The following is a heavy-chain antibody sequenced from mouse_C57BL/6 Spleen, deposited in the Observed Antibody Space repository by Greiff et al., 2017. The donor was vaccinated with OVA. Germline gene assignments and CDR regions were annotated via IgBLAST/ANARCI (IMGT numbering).Heavy chain of an antibody. D-gene: IGHD2-1*01. Sequence: QVQLQQPGAELVKPGASVKLSCKASGYTFTEYSIHWVKQRSGQGLEWIGWFYPASGSTKYNEKFKDKATLTADKSSSTVYMELSRLTSEDSAVYFCARHEGSSYYGNLEGYFDDWGKGTTVTVSS. CDR1: GYTFTEYS. J-gene: IGHJ1*03. V-gene: IGHV1-62-2*01. CDR3: ARHEGSSYYGNLEGYFDD. CDR2: FYPASGST.